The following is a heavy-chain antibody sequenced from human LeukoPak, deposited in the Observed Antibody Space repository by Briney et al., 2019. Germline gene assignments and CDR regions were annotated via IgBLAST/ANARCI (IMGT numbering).Heavy chain of an antibody. D-gene: IGHD3-22*01. CDR3: AREYYDNSGGEDAFDI. CDR1: GFTVSSNY. CDR2: IYSGGST. Sequence: GGSLRLSCAASGFTVSSNYMNWVRQAPGKGLEWVSVIYSGGSTFYADSVEGRFTISRDNSNNTLYLQMNCLRAEDTAMYYCAREYYDNSGGEDAFDIWGPGTMVTVSS. J-gene: IGHJ3*02. V-gene: IGHV3-53*01.